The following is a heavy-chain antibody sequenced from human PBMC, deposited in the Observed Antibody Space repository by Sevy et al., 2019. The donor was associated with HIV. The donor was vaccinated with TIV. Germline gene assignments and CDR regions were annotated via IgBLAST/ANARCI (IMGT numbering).Heavy chain of an antibody. CDR1: GFAFSNYYA. V-gene: IGHV3-30-3*01. D-gene: IGHD4-17*01. Sequence: GGSLRLSCAASGFAFSNYYAMHWVRQAPGKGLEWVALISYDGSDTYYADSVKGRFTVSRDNFKNTLFLQMNSLTTEDTAVYYCARPRANYVDHYFFYAMDVWGQGTTFTVSS. CDR3: ARPRANYVDHYFFYAMDV. CDR2: ISYDGSDT. J-gene: IGHJ6*02.